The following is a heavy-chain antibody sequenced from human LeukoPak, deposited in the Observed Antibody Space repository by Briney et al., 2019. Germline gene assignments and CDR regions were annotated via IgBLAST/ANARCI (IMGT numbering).Heavy chain of an antibody. J-gene: IGHJ4*02. CDR3: AKDDY. V-gene: IGHV3-64*01. CDR2: ISHNGDST. CDR1: GLTFSSYA. Sequence: GRTLRLFCAASGLTFSSYAMHWARHAPGKGLEYVTAISHNGDSTYYANSVKGRFTISRDNSKNTLHLQMGSLRAGDIAVYYCAKDDYWGQGTLVTVSS.